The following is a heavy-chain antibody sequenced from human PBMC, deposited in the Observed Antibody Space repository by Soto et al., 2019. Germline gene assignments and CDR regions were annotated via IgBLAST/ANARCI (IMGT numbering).Heavy chain of an antibody. CDR3: ARGIVVVVAARNGMDV. D-gene: IGHD2-15*01. CDR1: GGSVSSGSYY. Sequence: QVQLQESGPGLVKPSETLSLTCTVSGGSVSSGSYYWSWIRHPPGKGLEWIGYIYYSGSTNYNPSLKSRVTISVDTSKNQFSLKLSSVTAADTAVYYCARGIVVVVAARNGMDVWGQGTTVTVSS. V-gene: IGHV4-61*01. CDR2: IYYSGST. J-gene: IGHJ6*02.